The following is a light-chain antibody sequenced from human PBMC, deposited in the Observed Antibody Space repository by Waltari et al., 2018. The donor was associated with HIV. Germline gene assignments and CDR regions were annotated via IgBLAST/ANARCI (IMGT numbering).Light chain of an antibody. J-gene: IGLJ2*01. CDR1: SSNIGTNP. Sequence: QSVLTQPPSASGTPGQRVTISCSGGSSNIGTNPVFWYQHLPGTAPKLLIYPTTQRPSGVPGRFSGSKSGTSAYLAISGLQSEDEADYYCAAWDDSLNGHLVFGGGTKLTVL. CDR2: PTT. CDR3: AAWDDSLNGHLV. V-gene: IGLV1-44*01.